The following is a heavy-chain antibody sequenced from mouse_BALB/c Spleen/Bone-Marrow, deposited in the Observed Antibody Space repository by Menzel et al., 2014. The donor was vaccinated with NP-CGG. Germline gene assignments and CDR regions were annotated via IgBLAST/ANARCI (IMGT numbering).Heavy chain of an antibody. J-gene: IGHJ4*01. V-gene: IGHV4-1*02. CDR2: IKPDSRTI. D-gene: IGHD1-1*01. CDR3: ARLGYYGAMAY. CDR1: RFDFSRYW. Sequence: EVKLLESGGGLVQPGGSLKLSCAASRFDFSRYWMTWVRQAPGKGLEWIGEIKPDSRTINYSPSLKEKFIISRDNAKSTLYLQMSKVRSEDTALYYCARLGYYGAMAYWGRGTSVTVSS.